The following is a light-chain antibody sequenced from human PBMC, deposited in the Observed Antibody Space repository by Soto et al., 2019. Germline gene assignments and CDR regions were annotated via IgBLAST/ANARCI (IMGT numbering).Light chain of an antibody. CDR1: QSVSSNY. V-gene: IGKV3-20*01. CDR2: GAS. CDR3: QQYGDLPWT. J-gene: IGKJ1*01. Sequence: ALTQSPGTLSSSPGERATLSCRASQSVSSNYLAWYQQKPGQAPRLLIYGASSRATGLPDRFSGSGSGTDFTLTIDRLESEDFAVYFCQQYGDLPWTFGQGTKVDI.